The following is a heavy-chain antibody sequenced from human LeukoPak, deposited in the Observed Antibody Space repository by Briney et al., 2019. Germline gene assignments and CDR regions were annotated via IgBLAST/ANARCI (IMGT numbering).Heavy chain of an antibody. Sequence: SETLSLTCTVSGGSISSGPYYWVWIRQPPGKGLEWIGEINHSGSTNYNPSLKSRVTISVDTSKNQFSLKLSSVTAADTAVYYCARGTGYSYGLFDYWGQGTLVTVSS. CDR2: INHSGST. D-gene: IGHD5-18*01. V-gene: IGHV4-39*07. J-gene: IGHJ4*02. CDR1: GGSISSGPYY. CDR3: ARGTGYSYGLFDY.